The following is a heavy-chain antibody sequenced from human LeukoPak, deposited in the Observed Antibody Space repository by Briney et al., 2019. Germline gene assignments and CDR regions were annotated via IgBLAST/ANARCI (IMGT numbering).Heavy chain of an antibody. J-gene: IGHJ6*02. V-gene: IGHV4-59*08. CDR1: GGSISSYY. CDR2: IYYSGST. CDR3: ARHRRDMDV. Sequence: PSETLSLTCTVSGGSISSYYWSWIRQPPGKGLEWIGYIYYSGSTNYNPSLKSRVTISVDTSKNQFSLKLSSVTAADTAVCYCARHRRDMDVWGQGTTVTVSS.